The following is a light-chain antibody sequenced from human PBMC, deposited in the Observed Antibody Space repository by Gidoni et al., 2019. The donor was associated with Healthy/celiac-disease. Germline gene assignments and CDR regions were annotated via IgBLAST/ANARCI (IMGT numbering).Light chain of an antibody. Sequence: IQLTPSPSSLSASVGDRVTITCRASQGISSYLAWYQQKPGKAPKLLIYAASTWQSGVPSRFSGSGSGTDFTLTISSLQPEDFATYYCQQLNSYPPYTFGQGTKLEIK. J-gene: IGKJ2*01. CDR3: QQLNSYPPYT. CDR2: AAS. V-gene: IGKV1-9*01. CDR1: QGISSY.